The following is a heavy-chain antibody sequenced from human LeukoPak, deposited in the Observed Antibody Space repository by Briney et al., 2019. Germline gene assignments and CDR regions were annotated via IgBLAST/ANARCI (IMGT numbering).Heavy chain of an antibody. Sequence: PSETLSLTCTVSGGSISSSSYYWGWIRQPPGKGLEWIGSIYYSGSTYYNPSLKSRVTISVDTSKNQFSLKLSSVTAADTAVYCCARQGKQYDFWLSLPHFDYWGQGTLVTVSS. CDR3: ARQGKQYDFWLSLPHFDY. J-gene: IGHJ4*02. CDR1: GGSISSSSYY. D-gene: IGHD3-3*01. CDR2: IYYSGST. V-gene: IGHV4-39*01.